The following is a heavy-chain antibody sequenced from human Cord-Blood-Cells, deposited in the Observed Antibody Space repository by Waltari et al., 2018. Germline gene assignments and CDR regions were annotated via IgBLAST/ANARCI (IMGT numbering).Heavy chain of an antibody. CDR3: AKLGGVGATFLDAFDI. Sequence: EVQLVESGGGLVQPGGSLRLSCAASGFTFSSHAMSWVRQAPGKGREWVSAICGSGGSTYYADSVKGRFTISRDNSKNTLYLQMNSLRAEDTAVYYCAKLGGVGATFLDAFDIWGQGTMVTVSS. CDR2: ICGSGGST. V-gene: IGHV3-23*04. D-gene: IGHD1-26*01. J-gene: IGHJ3*02. CDR1: GFTFSSHA.